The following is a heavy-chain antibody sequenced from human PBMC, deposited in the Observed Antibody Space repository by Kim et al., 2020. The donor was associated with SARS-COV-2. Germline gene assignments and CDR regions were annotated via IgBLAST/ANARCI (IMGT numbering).Heavy chain of an antibody. V-gene: IGHV4-39*07. CDR3: ARWGGSYGEDYLDY. CDR2: IYYSGST. Sequence: SETLSLTCTVSGGSISSSSYYWGWIRQPPGKGLEWIGSIYYSGSTYYNPSLKSRVTISVDTSKNQFSLKLSSVTAADTAVYYCARWGGSYGEDYLDYWGQGTLVTVSS. CDR1: GGSISSSSYY. J-gene: IGHJ4*02. D-gene: IGHD1-26*01.